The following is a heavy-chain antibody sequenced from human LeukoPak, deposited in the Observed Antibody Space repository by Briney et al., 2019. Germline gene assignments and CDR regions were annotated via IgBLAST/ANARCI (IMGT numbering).Heavy chain of an antibody. CDR2: ISYDGSNK. CDR1: GFTFSSYG. Sequence: GRSLRLSCAASGFTFSSYGMHWVRQAPGKGLEWVAVISYDGSNKYYADSVKGRFTISRDNAKNSLYLQMNSLRAEDTAVYYCARTPFWGSYRAFDYWGQGTLVTVSS. J-gene: IGHJ4*02. V-gene: IGHV3-30*03. D-gene: IGHD3-16*02. CDR3: ARTPFWGSYRAFDY.